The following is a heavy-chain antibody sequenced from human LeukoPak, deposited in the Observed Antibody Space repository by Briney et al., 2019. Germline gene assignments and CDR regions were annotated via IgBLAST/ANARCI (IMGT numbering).Heavy chain of an antibody. D-gene: IGHD5-18*01. V-gene: IGHV3-23*01. CDR2: ISGSGGST. Sequence: PGGSLRLSCAASGFTFSSYAMSWVRQAPGKGLEWVSAISGSGGSTYYADSVKGRFTISRDNSKNTLYLQMNSLRAEDTAVYYCAKEGPPPDTAMVDLGCYFDYWGQGTLVTVSS. CDR3: AKEGPPPDTAMVDLGCYFDY. CDR1: GFTFSSYA. J-gene: IGHJ4*02.